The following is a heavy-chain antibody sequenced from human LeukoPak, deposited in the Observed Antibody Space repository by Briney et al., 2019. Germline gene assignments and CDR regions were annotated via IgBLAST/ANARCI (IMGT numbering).Heavy chain of an antibody. Sequence: SETLSLTCTVSGGSISSSSYYWGWIRQPPGKGLEWIGSIYYSGSTYYNPSLKSRVTISVDTSKNQFSLKLSSVTAADTAVYYCARLKRYCSGGSCYYYFDCWGQGTLVTVSS. D-gene: IGHD2-15*01. CDR1: GGSISSSSYY. J-gene: IGHJ4*02. V-gene: IGHV4-39*01. CDR3: ARLKRYCSGGSCYYYFDC. CDR2: IYYSGST.